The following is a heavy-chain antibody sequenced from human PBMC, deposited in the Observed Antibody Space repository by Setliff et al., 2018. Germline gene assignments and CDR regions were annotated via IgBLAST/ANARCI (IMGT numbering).Heavy chain of an antibody. V-gene: IGHV3-23*01. CDR2: ISGSGGST. CDR3: AKNGFGVVALGVNNWFDP. D-gene: IGHD3-10*01. J-gene: IGHJ5*02. CDR1: GFTFSSYA. Sequence: GGSLRLSCAASGFTFSSYAMSWVRQAPGKGLEWVSAISGSGGSTYYADSVKGRFTISRDNSKNTLYLQMNSLRAEDTAVYYRAKNGFGVVALGVNNWFDPWGQGTLFTVSS.